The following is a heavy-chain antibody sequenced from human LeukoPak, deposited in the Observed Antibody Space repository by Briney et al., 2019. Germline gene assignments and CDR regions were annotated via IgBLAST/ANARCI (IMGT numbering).Heavy chain of an antibody. J-gene: IGHJ4*02. V-gene: IGHV3-20*04. Sequence: PGGSLRLSCAASGFTFDDYGMSWVRQAPGKGLEWVSGINWNGGSTGYADSVKGRFTISRDNAKNSLYLQMSSLRAEDTALYYCASGLIAAAGTAGYWGQGTLVTVSS. CDR1: GFTFDDYG. D-gene: IGHD6-13*01. CDR2: INWNGGST. CDR3: ASGLIAAAGTAGY.